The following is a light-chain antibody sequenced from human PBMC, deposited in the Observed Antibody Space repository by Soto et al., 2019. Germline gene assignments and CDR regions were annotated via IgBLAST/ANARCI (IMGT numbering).Light chain of an antibody. Sequence: DIQMTQSPSTLSASVGDRVTITCRVSQSISSWLAWYQQKPGKAPKLLIYDASSLESGVPSRFSGSGSGTEFTLTISSLQPDDFATYYCQQYNSYSPTWTFGQGTKVDIK. CDR3: QQYNSYSPTWT. CDR2: DAS. CDR1: QSISSW. V-gene: IGKV1-5*01. J-gene: IGKJ1*01.